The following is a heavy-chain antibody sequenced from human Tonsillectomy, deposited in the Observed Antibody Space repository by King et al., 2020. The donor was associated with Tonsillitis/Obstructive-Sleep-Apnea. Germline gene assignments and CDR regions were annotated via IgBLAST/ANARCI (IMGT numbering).Heavy chain of an antibody. CDR3: ANILGYYYYMDV. Sequence: QLQESGPGLVKPSETLSLTCTVSGGSISSYYWSWIRQPPGMGLEWIGNNYYSGTSNYNPSLKSRVTISVYTSKNQFFLKLSSVTAADTAVYYCANILGYYYYMDVWSNGTTVTVSS. V-gene: IGHV4-59*01. D-gene: IGHD3-9*01. CDR2: NYYSGTS. CDR1: GGSISSYY. J-gene: IGHJ6*03.